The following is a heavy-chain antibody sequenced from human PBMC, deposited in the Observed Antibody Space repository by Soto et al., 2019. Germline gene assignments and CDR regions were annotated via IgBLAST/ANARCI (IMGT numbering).Heavy chain of an antibody. Sequence: SETLSLTCTVSGGSISSGDYYWSWIRQPPGKGLEWIGYIYYSGSTYYNPSLKSRVTITVDTSKNQFSLKLSSVTAADTAVYYCARVRRPLRHYYYYGMDVWGQGTTVTVSS. CDR3: ARVRRPLRHYYYYGMDV. V-gene: IGHV4-30-4*01. J-gene: IGHJ6*02. CDR1: GGSISSGDYY. CDR2: IYYSGST. D-gene: IGHD5-12*01.